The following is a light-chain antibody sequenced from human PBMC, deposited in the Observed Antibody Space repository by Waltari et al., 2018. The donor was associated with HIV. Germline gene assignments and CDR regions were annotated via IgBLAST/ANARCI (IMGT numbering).Light chain of an antibody. J-gene: IGLJ1*01. V-gene: IGLV2-14*01. CDR2: DVT. CDR3: NSYVAADTRI. Sequence: QSALTQPASVSGSPGQSITITCNGTSSDVGSYKSVSWYQQHPDKAPKLIIYDVTNRPSGVSNRFSGSKSGNTASLTISGLQADDEADYFCNSYVAADTRIFGPGTKVTVL. CDR1: SSDVGSYKS.